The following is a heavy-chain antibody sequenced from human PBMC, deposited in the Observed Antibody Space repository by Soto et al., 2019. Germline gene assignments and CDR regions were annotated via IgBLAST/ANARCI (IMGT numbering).Heavy chain of an antibody. J-gene: IGHJ5*02. Sequence: PSETLSLTCAVYGGSFSGYYWSWIRQPPGKGLEWIGEINHSGSTNYNPSLKSRVTISVDTSKNQFSLKLSSVTAADTAVYYCARGGAPMVRGVIIGTRRHHNWLDPWGQGTLVTVSS. CDR3: ARGGAPMVRGVIIGTRRHHNWLDP. V-gene: IGHV4-34*01. CDR2: INHSGST. D-gene: IGHD3-10*01. CDR1: GGSFSGYY.